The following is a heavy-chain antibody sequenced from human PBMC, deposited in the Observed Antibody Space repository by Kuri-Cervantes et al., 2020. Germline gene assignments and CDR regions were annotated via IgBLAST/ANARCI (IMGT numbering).Heavy chain of an antibody. D-gene: IGHD2-2*01. CDR3: AKESIGNNYADY. CDR2: ISYDGNDK. CDR1: GFTFSSYA. V-gene: IGHV3-30*18. Sequence: GGSLRLSCAASGFTFSSYAMHWVRQAPGKGLEWVAVISYDGNDKYSTDSVKGRFTISRDNSKNTLYLQMNSLRAEDTAIYFCAKESIGNNYADYWGQGILVTVSS. J-gene: IGHJ4*02.